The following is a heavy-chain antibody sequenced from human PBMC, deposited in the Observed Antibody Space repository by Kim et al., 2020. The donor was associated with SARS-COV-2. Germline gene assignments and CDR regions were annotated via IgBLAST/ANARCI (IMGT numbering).Heavy chain of an antibody. D-gene: IGHD5-18*01. V-gene: IGHV1-2*02. CDR3: ARAGYSYGYDGRY. Sequence: YAQKFQGRVTMTRDTSISTAYMELSRLRSDDTAVYYCARAGYSYGYDGRYWGQGTLVTVSS. J-gene: IGHJ4*02.